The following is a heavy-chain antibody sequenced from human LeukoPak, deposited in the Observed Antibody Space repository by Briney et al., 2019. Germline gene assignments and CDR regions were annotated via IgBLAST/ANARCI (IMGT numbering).Heavy chain of an antibody. J-gene: IGHJ5*02. CDR1: GGSIINNY. CDR2: IHYSGST. D-gene: IGHD2-15*01. V-gene: IGHV4-59*01. Sequence: SETLSLTCTVSGGSIINNYWSWIRQPPGQGLEWIGYIHYSGSTNHNSSLKSRATISVDTSKNQFSLKLTSVTAADTAVYYCAREAECSGGSCYSYGWFDPWGQGTQVIVSS. CDR3: AREAECSGGSCYSYGWFDP.